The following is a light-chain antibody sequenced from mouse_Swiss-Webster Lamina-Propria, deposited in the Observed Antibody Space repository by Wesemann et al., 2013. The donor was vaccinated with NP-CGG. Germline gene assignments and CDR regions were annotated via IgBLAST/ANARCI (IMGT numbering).Light chain of an antibody. CDR2: WAS. V-gene: IGKV6-23*01. CDR3: QQYSSYPWT. CDR1: QDVSTA. J-gene: IGKJ1*01. Sequence: DIVMTQSHKFMSTSVGDRVSITCKASQDVSTAVAWYQQKPGQSPKLLIYWASTRHTGVPDRFTGSGSGTDFTLTISNVQSEDLADYFCQQYSSYPWTFGGGTKLEIK.